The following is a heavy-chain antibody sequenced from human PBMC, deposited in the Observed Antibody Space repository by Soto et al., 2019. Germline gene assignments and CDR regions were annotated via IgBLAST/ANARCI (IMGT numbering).Heavy chain of an antibody. CDR2: IYYSGST. CDR3: ARGYSGSYYYFDY. V-gene: IGHV4-31*03. Sequence: PSETLSLTCTVSGGSISSGGYYWSWIRQHPGKGLEWIGYIYYSGSTYYNPSLKSRVTISVDTSKNQFSLKLSSVTAADTAVYYCARGYSGSYYYFDYWGQGTLVTVSS. D-gene: IGHD1-26*01. CDR1: GGSISSGGYY. J-gene: IGHJ4*02.